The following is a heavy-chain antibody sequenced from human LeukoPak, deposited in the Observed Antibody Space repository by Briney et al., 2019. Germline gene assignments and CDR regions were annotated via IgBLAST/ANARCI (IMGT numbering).Heavy chain of an antibody. D-gene: IGHD3-22*01. V-gene: IGHV3-30*02. CDR2: IRSDGSNK. Sequence: GGSLRLSCAASGFTFSSYGMHWVRQAPGKGLEWVAFIRSDGSNKYYADSLKGRFTISRDNAKNSLSLQMNSLRAEDTAVYYCARDLYRIVVVPHYFDYWGQGTLVTVSS. CDR3: ARDLYRIVVVPHYFDY. CDR1: GFTFSSYG. J-gene: IGHJ4*02.